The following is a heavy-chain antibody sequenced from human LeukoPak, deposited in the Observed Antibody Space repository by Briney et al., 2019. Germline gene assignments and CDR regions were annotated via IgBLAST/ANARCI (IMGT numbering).Heavy chain of an antibody. J-gene: IGHJ4*02. CDR1: GYTFTSYY. Sequence: ASVKVSCKASGYTFTSYYMHWVRQAPGQGLEWMGIINPSGGSTSYAQKFQGRVTMTRDMSTSTVYMELSSLRSEDTAVYYCARSRLLLLWDYWGQGTLVTVSS. CDR3: ARSRLLLLWDY. CDR2: INPSGGST. V-gene: IGHV1-46*01. D-gene: IGHD3-22*01.